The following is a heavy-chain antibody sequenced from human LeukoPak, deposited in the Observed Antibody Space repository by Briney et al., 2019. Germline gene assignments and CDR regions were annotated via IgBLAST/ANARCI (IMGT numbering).Heavy chain of an antibody. D-gene: IGHD1-26*01. V-gene: IGHV3-48*01. CDR2: ISGRSSTI. Sequence: GGSLRLSCAASGFTFSSYGMNWVRQAPGKGLEWVSYISGRSSTIYYADSVKGRFTISRDNAKNLMYLQMNSLRAEDTAVYYCARDRIKSGSYYFDYWGQGTLVTVSS. CDR1: GFTFSSYG. CDR3: ARDRIKSGSYYFDY. J-gene: IGHJ4*02.